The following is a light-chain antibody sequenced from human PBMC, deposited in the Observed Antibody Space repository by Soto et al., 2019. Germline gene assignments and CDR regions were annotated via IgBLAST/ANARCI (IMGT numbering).Light chain of an antibody. CDR1: SSNIGAGYD. CDR3: QSYDSSLSGSYV. Sequence: QSVRTQPPSVSGAPGQRVTISCTGSSSNIGAGYDVHWYQQLPGTSPKLLIYGNSNRPSGVPDRLSGSKSGTSASLAITGLQAEDEADYYCQSYDSSLSGSYVFGTGTKVTVL. J-gene: IGLJ1*01. V-gene: IGLV1-40*01. CDR2: GNS.